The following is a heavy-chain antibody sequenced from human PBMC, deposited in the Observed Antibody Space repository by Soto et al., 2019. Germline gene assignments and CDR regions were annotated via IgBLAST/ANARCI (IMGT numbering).Heavy chain of an antibody. Sequence: QVQLVQSGAEVKKPGASVKVSCKASGYTFTSYGISWVRQAPGQGLEWMGGISAYNVNTNYAQKLQGRVTMTTDTSTSTAHMELRSLRSDDTAVYYCARHLRVNPNWFDPWGQGTLVTVSS. D-gene: IGHD4-4*01. V-gene: IGHV1-18*01. CDR2: ISAYNVNT. CDR1: GYTFTSYG. CDR3: ARHLRVNPNWFDP. J-gene: IGHJ5*02.